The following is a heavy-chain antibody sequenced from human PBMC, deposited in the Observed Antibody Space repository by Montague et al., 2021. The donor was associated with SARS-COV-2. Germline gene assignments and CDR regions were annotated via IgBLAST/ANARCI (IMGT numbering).Heavy chain of an antibody. CDR3: ARDREPWLLQYYFDY. CDR2: IKNDGSIT. Sequence: SLRLSCAASGFTFSSYWMHWVRQTPGKGLVWVSRIKNDGSITNYADSVKGRFTISRDNAKDTLSLQMNSLRAEGTAVYCCARDREPWLLQYYFDYWGQGTLVTVSS. D-gene: IGHD6-19*01. J-gene: IGHJ4*02. V-gene: IGHV3-74*01. CDR1: GFTFSSYW.